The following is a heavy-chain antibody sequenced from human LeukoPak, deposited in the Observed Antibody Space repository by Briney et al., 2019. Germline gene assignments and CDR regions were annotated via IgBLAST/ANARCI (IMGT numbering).Heavy chain of an antibody. Sequence: SQTLSLTCTVSGGSISSGDYYWSWIRQPPGKGLEWIGYIYNSGSTYYNPSLKSRVTISVDTSKNQFSLKLSSVTAADTAVYYCARVDLLLWFGELSSHAFDIWGQGTMVTVSS. J-gene: IGHJ3*02. CDR3: ARVDLLLWFGELSSHAFDI. D-gene: IGHD3-10*01. CDR2: IYNSGST. V-gene: IGHV4-30-4*01. CDR1: GGSISSGDYY.